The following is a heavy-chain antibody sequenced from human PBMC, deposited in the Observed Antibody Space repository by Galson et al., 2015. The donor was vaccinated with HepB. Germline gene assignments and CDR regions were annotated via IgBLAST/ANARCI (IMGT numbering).Heavy chain of an antibody. CDR1: GFPFRGSD. V-gene: IGHV3-73*01. Sequence: LRLSCAASGFPFRGSDIIWVRQTSGQGLEWVGRIRSKASNYATAYASSVKGRFTISGDDSKNIAYLHMKNLKTEDTVVYYCIRMADLSGYSSSWGQGTLVTVSS. CDR2: IRSKASNYAT. CDR3: IRMADLSGYSSS. J-gene: IGHJ4*02. D-gene: IGHD6-13*01.